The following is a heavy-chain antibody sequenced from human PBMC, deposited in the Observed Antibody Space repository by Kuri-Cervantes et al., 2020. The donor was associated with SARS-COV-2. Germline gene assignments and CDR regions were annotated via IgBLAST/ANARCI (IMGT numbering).Heavy chain of an antibody. V-gene: IGHV4-34*01. CDR2: INHSGST. J-gene: IGHJ6*02. CDR3: ARGRVYARRMYYYYGMDV. Sequence: SETLSLTCAVYGGSFSGYYWSWIRQPPGKGLEWIGEINHSGSTNYNPSLKSRVTISVDTSKNQFSLKLSSVTAADTAVYYCARGRVYARRMYYYYGMDVWGQGTTVTVSS. CDR1: GGSFSGYY. D-gene: IGHD3-16*01.